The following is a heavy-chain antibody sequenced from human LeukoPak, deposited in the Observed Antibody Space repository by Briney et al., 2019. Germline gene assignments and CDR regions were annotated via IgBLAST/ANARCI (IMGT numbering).Heavy chain of an antibody. J-gene: IGHJ4*02. CDR1: GGSLSDYY. D-gene: IGHD6-19*01. CDR2: ISHSGST. V-gene: IGHV4-34*01. Sequence: SETLSLTCAVYGGSLSDYYGTWIRQPPGKGLEWIGEISHSGSTNYNPSLKSRVSILVDTSKNQFSLRVKSVTAADTAVYYCARGSTVAGSAQCDYWGQGTLVTVSS. CDR3: ARGSTVAGSAQCDY.